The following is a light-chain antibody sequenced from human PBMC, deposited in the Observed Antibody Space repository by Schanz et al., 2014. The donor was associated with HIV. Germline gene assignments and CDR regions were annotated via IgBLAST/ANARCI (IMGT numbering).Light chain of an antibody. V-gene: IGLV2-23*03. CDR3: CSYAGTSTFVV. CDR1: SSDVGGYNY. CDR2: EGT. Sequence: QSALTQPRSVSGSPGQSVTISCTGTSSDVGGYNYVSWYQQHPGKAPKFIIYEGTKRPSGISNRFSGSKSGNTASLTFSGLQAEDEADYYCCSYAGTSTFVVFGGGTKLTVL. J-gene: IGLJ2*01.